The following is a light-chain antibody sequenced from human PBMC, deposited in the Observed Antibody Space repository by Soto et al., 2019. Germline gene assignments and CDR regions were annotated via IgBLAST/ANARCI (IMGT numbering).Light chain of an antibody. CDR2: AAS. J-gene: IGKJ1*01. V-gene: IGKV1-39*01. CDR3: QQSYSHPRT. CDR1: QSISSY. Sequence: DIQMTQSPSSLSASVGDRFTITCRASQSISSYLNWYQQKPGKAPKLLIYAASSLQSGVPSRFSGSGSGTDFTLTISSLQPEDFATYYCQQSYSHPRTFGQGTKVDIK.